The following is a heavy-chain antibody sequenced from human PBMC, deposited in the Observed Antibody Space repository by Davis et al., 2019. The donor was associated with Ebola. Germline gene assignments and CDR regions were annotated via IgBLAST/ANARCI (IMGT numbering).Heavy chain of an antibody. V-gene: IGHV3-30*18. D-gene: IGHD3-3*01. Sequence: PGGSLRLSCAASGFSFSNYAMHWVRQAPGKGLEWVAVISYDGRNKYYGDSVKGRFTISRDNSKNTLYLQMNSLRAEDTAVYYCAKSGLSFGVVKYHYGMDVWGKGTTVTVSS. CDR3: AKSGLSFGVVKYHYGMDV. J-gene: IGHJ6*04. CDR2: ISYDGRNK. CDR1: GFSFSNYA.